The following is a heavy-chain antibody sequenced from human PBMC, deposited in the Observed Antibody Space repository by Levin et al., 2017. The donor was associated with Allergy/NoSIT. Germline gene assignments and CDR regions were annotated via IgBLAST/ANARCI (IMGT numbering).Heavy chain of an antibody. CDR2: INPNSGGT. CDR1: GYTFTGYY. D-gene: IGHD2-2*01. CDR3: ARDYSSPYLLGYCSSTSCYYFDY. J-gene: IGHJ4*02. V-gene: IGHV1-2*02. Sequence: ASVKVSCKASGYTFTGYYMHWVRQAPGQGLEWMGWINPNSGGTNYAQKFQGRVTMTRDTSISTAYMELSRLRSDDTAVYYCARDYSSPYLLGYCSSTSCYYFDYWGQGTLVTVSS.